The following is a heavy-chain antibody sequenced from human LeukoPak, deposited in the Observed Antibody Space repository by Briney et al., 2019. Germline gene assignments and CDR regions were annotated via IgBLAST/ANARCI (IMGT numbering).Heavy chain of an antibody. CDR1: GGSISSSSYY. CDR2: IYYSGST. Sequence: SETLSLTCTVSGGSISSSSYYWGWIRQPPGKGLEWIGSIYYSGSTYYDPSLKSRVTISVDTSKNQFSLKLSSVTAADTAVYYCARARWWVLRSDNWFDPWGQGTLVTVSS. V-gene: IGHV4-39*07. J-gene: IGHJ5*02. CDR3: ARARWWVLRSDNWFDP. D-gene: IGHD1-26*01.